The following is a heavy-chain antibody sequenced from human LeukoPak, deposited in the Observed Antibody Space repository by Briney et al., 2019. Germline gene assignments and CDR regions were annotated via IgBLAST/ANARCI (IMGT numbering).Heavy chain of an antibody. CDR3: AKSLSSGWYYYFQH. J-gene: IGHJ1*01. V-gene: IGHV3-23*01. CDR2: ISGSGGST. D-gene: IGHD6-19*01. CDR1: GFTFSSLA. Sequence: GGPLNLSCAASGFTFSSLALSWVRQAPGKGLGWFQAISGSGGSTYYADSVKGRFTISRDNSKNTLYLQMNSLRAEDTAVYYCAKSLSSGWYYYFQHWGQGTLVTVSS.